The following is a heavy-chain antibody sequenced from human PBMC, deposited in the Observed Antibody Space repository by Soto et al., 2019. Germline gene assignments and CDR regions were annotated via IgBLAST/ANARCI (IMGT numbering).Heavy chain of an antibody. V-gene: IGHV3-21*01. CDR1: GFTFSSYS. J-gene: IGHJ5*02. Sequence: GGSLRLSCAASGFTFSSYSMNWVRQAPGKGLEWVSSISSSSSYIYYADSVKGRFTISRDNAKNSLYLQMNSLRAEDTAVYYCARGGSSFASWNKNWFDPWGQGTLVTVSS. D-gene: IGHD6-13*01. CDR2: ISSSSSYI. CDR3: ARGGSSFASWNKNWFDP.